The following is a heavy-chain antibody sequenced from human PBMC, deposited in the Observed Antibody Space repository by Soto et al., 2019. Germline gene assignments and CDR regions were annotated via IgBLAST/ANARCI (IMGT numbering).Heavy chain of an antibody. D-gene: IGHD2-2*01. CDR1: GGSISSSSYY. J-gene: IGHJ5*02. Sequence: SETLSVTCTVSGGSISSSSYYWGWIRQPPGKGLEWIGSIYYSGSTYYNPSLKSRVTISVDTSKNQFSLKLSSVTAADTAVYYCARHRYQLLFVMWFDPWGQGTLVTVST. V-gene: IGHV4-39*01. CDR2: IYYSGST. CDR3: ARHRYQLLFVMWFDP.